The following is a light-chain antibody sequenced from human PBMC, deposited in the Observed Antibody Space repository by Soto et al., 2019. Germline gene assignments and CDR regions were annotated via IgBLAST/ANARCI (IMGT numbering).Light chain of an antibody. J-gene: IGKJ5*01. CDR1: RSISSY. CDR3: QQSYSTPSIT. V-gene: IGKV1-39*01. Sequence: DIQMTQSPSSLAASVGDRVTITCRAIRSISSYLNWYQQKPGKAPKLLIYAASSLQSGVPSRFSGSGSGTDFTLTISSLQPEDFATYYCQQSYSTPSITFGQGTRLEIK. CDR2: AAS.